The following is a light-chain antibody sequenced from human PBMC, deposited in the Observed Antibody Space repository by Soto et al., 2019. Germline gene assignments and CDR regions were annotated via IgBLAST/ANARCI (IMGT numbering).Light chain of an antibody. Sequence: QMTQSPSSLSASVGEKIIITCRASRDVGSDVSWYQQKPGQAPKLLIYAASNLYTGVPSRFSGSRSGTEFTLTISSLQPEDFASYYCQQYYEFPLTFGGGTKVQIK. CDR1: RDVGSD. CDR2: AAS. V-gene: IGKV1-6*01. J-gene: IGKJ4*01. CDR3: QQYYEFPLT.